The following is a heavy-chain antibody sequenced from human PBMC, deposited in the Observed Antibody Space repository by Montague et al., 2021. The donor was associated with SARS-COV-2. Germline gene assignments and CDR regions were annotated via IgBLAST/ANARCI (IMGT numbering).Heavy chain of an antibody. CDR2: ISYDGSNK. D-gene: IGHD1-26*01. CDR3: ARSLSGSYWGAFDI. CDR1: GFTFSSYA. V-gene: IGHV3-30*04. J-gene: IGHJ3*02. Sequence: SLRLSCAASGFTFSSYAMHWVRQAPGKGLEWVAVISYDGSNKYYVDSVKGRFTISRDNSKNPLYLQMNSLRAEDTAVYYCARSLSGSYWGAFDIWGQGTMVTVSS.